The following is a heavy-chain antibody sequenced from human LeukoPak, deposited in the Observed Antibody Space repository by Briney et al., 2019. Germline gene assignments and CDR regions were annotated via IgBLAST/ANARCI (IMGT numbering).Heavy chain of an antibody. D-gene: IGHD3-3*01. CDR2: ISYDGSNK. J-gene: IGHJ4*02. CDR1: TFTFSNYG. CDR3: VKEYHSRGFGAYFDY. V-gene: IGHV3-30*18. Sequence: GGSLRLSCVVSTFTFSNYGMYWVRQAPGKGLEWVAIISYDGSNKYYADSVKGRFTISRDNSIITVDLQMNSLRAEDTAVYYCVKEYHSRGFGAYFDYWGQGTLVTVSS.